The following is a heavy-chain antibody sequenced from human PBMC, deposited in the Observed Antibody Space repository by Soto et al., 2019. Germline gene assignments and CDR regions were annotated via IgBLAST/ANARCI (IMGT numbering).Heavy chain of an antibody. CDR3: ARGLAARGYNWFDP. V-gene: IGHV4-31*03. CDR2: INYSGST. D-gene: IGHD6-6*01. Sequence: QVQLQESGPGLVKPSQTLSLTCTVSGGSIRSGGYYWSWIRQYPGKGLEWIGYINYSGSTYYNPSLKSRVTISVDTSKNQFSLKLSSVTAADTAVYYCARGLAARGYNWFDPWGQGTLVTVSS. CDR1: GGSIRSGGYY. J-gene: IGHJ5*02.